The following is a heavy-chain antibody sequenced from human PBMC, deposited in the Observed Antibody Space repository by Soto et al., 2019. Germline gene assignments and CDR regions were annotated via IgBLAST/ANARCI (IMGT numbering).Heavy chain of an antibody. CDR1: GFTFSSYA. V-gene: IGHV3-23*01. J-gene: IGHJ5*02. CDR2: ISGSGGST. CDR3: AKEGWPIVLMVYAINWFAP. D-gene: IGHD2-8*01. Sequence: GGSLRLSCAASGFTFSSYAMSWVRQAPGKGLEWVSAISGSGGSTYYADSVKGRFTISRDNSKNTLYLQMNSLRAEDTAVYYCAKEGWPIVLMVYAINWFAPWGQGTLVTVSS.